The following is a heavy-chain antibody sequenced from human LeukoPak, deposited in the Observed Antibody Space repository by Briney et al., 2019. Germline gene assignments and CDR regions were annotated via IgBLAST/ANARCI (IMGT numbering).Heavy chain of an antibody. V-gene: IGHV3-20*01. CDR3: ARDPDYYGSGSYWDY. Sequence: GGTLRLSCAASGFSFSSDGMSWVRQAPGKGLEWVSGIIGGAGSTYYADSVKGRFTISRDNAKNSLYLQMNSLRAEDTALYHCARDPDYYGSGSYWDYWGQGTLVTVSS. CDR1: GFSFSSDG. J-gene: IGHJ4*02. CDR2: IIGGAGST. D-gene: IGHD3-10*01.